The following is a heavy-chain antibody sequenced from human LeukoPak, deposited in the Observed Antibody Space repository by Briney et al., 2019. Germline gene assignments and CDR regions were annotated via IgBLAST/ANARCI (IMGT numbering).Heavy chain of an antibody. J-gene: IGHJ4*02. CDR1: GFTFSNYW. CDR3: ARDRGYSTFDY. CDR2: LNQDVSEK. V-gene: IGHV3-7*01. Sequence: GGSLRLSCEASGFTFSNYWMSWVRQAPGKGLEWVANLNQDVSEKNYVDSVTGRFTISRDNAKNLLYLQMNSLRAEDTAVYYCARDRGYSTFDYWGQGTLVTVSS. D-gene: IGHD3-22*01.